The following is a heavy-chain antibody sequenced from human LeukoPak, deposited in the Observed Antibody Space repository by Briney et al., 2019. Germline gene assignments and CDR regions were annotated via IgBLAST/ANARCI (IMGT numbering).Heavy chain of an antibody. Sequence: GRSLRLSCAASGFTFDDYAMYWVRQSPGKGLEWVSGISWNSGSTGYADSVRGRFTISRDNAKKSLYLQMNSLRDEDTALYYCAKDQATFGINDYGMDVWGQGTKVTVSS. CDR2: ISWNSGST. V-gene: IGHV3-9*01. CDR3: AKDQATFGINDYGMDV. J-gene: IGHJ6*02. D-gene: IGHD3-3*01. CDR1: GFTFDDYA.